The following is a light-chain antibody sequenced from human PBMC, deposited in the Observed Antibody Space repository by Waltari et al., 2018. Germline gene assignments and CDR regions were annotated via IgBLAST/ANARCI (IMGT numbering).Light chain of an antibody. CDR3: HQCYNTPCT. CDR2: AAS. J-gene: IGKJ5*01. V-gene: IGKV1-39*01. Sequence: DSQRDHSPSSLPASVADRVTITFLASQSISSYLNWYQQKPGQAPKLLIYAASTLQSGVPSRFSGSGSGTDFTLTISSLQAEDVATYFCHQCYNTPCTFGPGTRVEIK. CDR1: QSISSY.